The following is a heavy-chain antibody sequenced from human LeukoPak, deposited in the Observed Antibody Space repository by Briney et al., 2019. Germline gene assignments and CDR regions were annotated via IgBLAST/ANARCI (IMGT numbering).Heavy chain of an antibody. D-gene: IGHD5-12*01. CDR3: ARVSIVATIAYFGMDV. Sequence: PSETLSLTCTVSGDSVRRGRYSWSWIGQPPGKGLEWIGYIYYSGSTNYNPSLKSRVTMSVDTSKNQFSLNLSSVTAADTAVYYCARVSIVATIAYFGMDVWGQGTTVTVSS. CDR2: IYYSGST. J-gene: IGHJ6*02. V-gene: IGHV4-61*01. CDR1: GDSVRRGRYS.